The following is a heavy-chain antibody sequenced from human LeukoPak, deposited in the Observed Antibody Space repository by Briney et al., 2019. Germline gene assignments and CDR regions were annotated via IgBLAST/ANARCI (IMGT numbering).Heavy chain of an antibody. CDR1: GGSISHYY. CDR3: ARARYVNSFYAFDI. J-gene: IGHJ3*02. V-gene: IGHV4-59*01. Sequence: SETLSLTCTVSGGSISHYYWSWIRQPPGTGLEWIGYIYYSGSTNYNPSLKSRVTISVDTSKNQFFLKLSSVTAADTAVYYCARARYVNSFYAFDIWGQETLVTVSS. D-gene: IGHD3-9*01. CDR2: IYYSGST.